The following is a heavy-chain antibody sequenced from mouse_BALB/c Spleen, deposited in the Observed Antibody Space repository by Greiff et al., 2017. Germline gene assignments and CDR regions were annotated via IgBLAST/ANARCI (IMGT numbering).Heavy chain of an antibody. J-gene: IGHJ4*01. CDR3: ARREVRRGYYAMDY. CDR1: GFSLTSYG. Sequence: VQLQQSGPGLVQPSQSLSITCTVSGFSLTSYGVHWVRQSPGKGLEWLGVIWSGGSTDYNAAFISRLSISKDNSKSQVFFKMNSLQANDTAIYYCARREVRRGYYAMDYWGQGTSVTVSS. CDR2: IWSGGST. D-gene: IGHD2-14*01. V-gene: IGHV2-2*02.